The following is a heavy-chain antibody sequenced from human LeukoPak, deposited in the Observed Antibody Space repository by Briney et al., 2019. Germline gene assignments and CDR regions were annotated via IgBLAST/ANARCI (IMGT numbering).Heavy chain of an antibody. Sequence: GGSLRLSCAASGFTFNRYTMNWVRQAPGKGLEWVSSIGTGRSYIFYADSVKGRFTISRDNAKNSLFMQMNSLRAEDTAVYYCAREGLYGDYAGHWGQGTPVTVSS. J-gene: IGHJ4*02. CDR3: AREGLYGDYAGH. CDR1: GFTFNRYT. V-gene: IGHV3-21*01. CDR2: IGTGRSYI. D-gene: IGHD4-17*01.